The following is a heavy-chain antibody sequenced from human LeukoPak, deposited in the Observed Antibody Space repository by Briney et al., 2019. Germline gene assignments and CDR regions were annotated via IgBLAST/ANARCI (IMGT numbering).Heavy chain of an antibody. CDR3: ARSYSSGWYRSDY. CDR2: ISSSSSYI. Sequence: PGGSLRLSCAASGFTLSSYSMNWVRQAPGKGLEWVSSISSSSSYIYYADSVKGRFTISRDNAKNSLYLQMNSLRAEDTAVYYCARSYSSGWYRSDYWGQGTLVTVSS. D-gene: IGHD6-19*01. CDR1: GFTLSSYS. J-gene: IGHJ4*02. V-gene: IGHV3-21*01.